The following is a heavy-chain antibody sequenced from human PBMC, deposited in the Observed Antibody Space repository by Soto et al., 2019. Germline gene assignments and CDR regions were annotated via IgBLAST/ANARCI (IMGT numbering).Heavy chain of an antibody. CDR3: AREGEDTAMLENYGMDV. CDR1: GYTFTGYY. J-gene: IGHJ6*02. Sequence: ASVKVSCKASGYTFTGYYMHWVRQAPGQGLEWMGWINPNSGGTNYAQKFQGWVTMTRDTSISTAYMELSRLRSDDTAVYYCAREGEDTAMLENYGMDVWGQGTTVTVSS. CDR2: INPNSGGT. V-gene: IGHV1-2*04. D-gene: IGHD5-18*01.